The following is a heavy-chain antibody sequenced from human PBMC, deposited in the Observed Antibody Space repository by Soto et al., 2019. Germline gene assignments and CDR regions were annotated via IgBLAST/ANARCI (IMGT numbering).Heavy chain of an antibody. CDR3: ARDPRSDYYNDH. D-gene: IGHD3-3*01. CDR2: IYYTGNT. CDR1: GGSFSIGSYY. J-gene: IGHJ4*02. Sequence: PSETLSLTCTVSGGSFSIGSYYWSWIRQHPGRGLEWIGYIYYTGNTYYNPSLKSRLAISVDTSKNQFSPKLKSVTAADTAVYYCARDPRSDYYNDHWCQGTFVTVSS. V-gene: IGHV4-31*03.